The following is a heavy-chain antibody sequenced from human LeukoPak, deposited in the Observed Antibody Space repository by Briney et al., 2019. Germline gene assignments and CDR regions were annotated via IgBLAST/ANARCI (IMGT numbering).Heavy chain of an antibody. D-gene: IGHD6-19*01. CDR2: ISPYSGNT. CDR1: GYLFINYG. V-gene: IGHV1-18*01. J-gene: IGHJ4*02. Sequence: ASVRVSCKASGYLFINYGISWLRQAPGQGLECMGWISPYSGNTDYAQKLQGRVTMTTDTSTTTAYMELRSLRFDDTAVYYCARASGVTVAGSPYYFDFWGQGTLISVSS. CDR3: ARASGVTVAGSPYYFDF.